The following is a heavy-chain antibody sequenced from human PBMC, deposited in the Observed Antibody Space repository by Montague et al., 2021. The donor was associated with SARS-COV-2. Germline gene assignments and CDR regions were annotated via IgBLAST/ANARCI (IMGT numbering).Heavy chain of an antibody. CDR3: ASDVVAAPGTFDY. J-gene: IGHJ4*02. V-gene: IGHV4-4*07. CDR1: GDSISCFY. D-gene: IGHD6-13*01. Sequence: SETLSLTCTVSGDSISCFYWCWIWQPAGTGLERIGRVSVCGSTNYNPSLNRRVTMSVDTSKKQFSLRLSPVTAADTAVYYCASDVVAAPGTFDYWGQGTLVTVSS. CDR2: VSVCGST.